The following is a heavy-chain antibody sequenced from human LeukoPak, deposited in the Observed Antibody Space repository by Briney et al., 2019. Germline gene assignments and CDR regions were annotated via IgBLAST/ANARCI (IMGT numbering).Heavy chain of an antibody. CDR3: ARVGGSGDFDY. Sequence: GGSLRLSCAASGFTFSGYWMHWVRQAPGKGLVWVSRLNSDGSSTTYADSVKGRFTISRDNAKNTLFLQMNSLRAEDTAVYYCARVGGSGDFDYWGQGALVTVSS. D-gene: IGHD3-16*01. V-gene: IGHV3-74*01. CDR1: GFTFSGYW. J-gene: IGHJ4*02. CDR2: LNSDGSST.